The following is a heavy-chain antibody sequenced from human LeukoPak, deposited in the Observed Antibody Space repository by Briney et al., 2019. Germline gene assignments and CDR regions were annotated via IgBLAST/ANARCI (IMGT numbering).Heavy chain of an antibody. CDR3: AKEGYSSSWYT. CDR1: GFTFSSYA. D-gene: IGHD6-13*01. Sequence: GGSLRLSCAASGFTFSSYAMSWVRKAPGKGLEWVSAISGSGGGTYYADSVKGRFTISRDNSKNTLYLQMNSLRAEDTAVYYCAKEGYSSSWYTWGQGTMVAVSS. V-gene: IGHV3-23*01. CDR2: ISGSGGGT. J-gene: IGHJ3*01.